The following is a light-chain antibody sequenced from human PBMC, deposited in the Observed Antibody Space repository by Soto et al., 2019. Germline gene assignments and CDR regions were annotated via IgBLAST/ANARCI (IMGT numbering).Light chain of an antibody. J-gene: IGKJ1*01. Sequence: EIVMTQAPATVSVSPGKRATLSCRASQSVSSNLAWYQQKPGQAPRLLIYGASTRATGIPARFSGSGSGTEFTLTISSLQSEDFAVYYCQQYNNWRTFGQGTKVEIK. V-gene: IGKV3-15*01. CDR2: GAS. CDR3: QQYNNWRT. CDR1: QSVSSN.